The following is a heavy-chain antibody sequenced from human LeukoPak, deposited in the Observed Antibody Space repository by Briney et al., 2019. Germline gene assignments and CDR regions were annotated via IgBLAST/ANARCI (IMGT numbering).Heavy chain of an antibody. D-gene: IGHD6-19*01. Sequence: SETLSLTCAVYGGSFSGYYWSWIRQPPGKGLEWIGEINHSGSTNYNPSLKSRVTISVDTSKNHFSLKLSSVTAADTAVYYCARAEQWLPDYYFDYWGQGTLVTVSS. J-gene: IGHJ4*02. V-gene: IGHV4-34*01. CDR1: GGSFSGYY. CDR2: INHSGST. CDR3: ARAEQWLPDYYFDY.